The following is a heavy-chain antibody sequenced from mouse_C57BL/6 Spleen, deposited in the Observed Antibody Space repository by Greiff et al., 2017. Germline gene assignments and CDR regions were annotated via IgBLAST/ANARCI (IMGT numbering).Heavy chain of an antibody. V-gene: IGHV1-64*01. CDR2: IHPNSGST. D-gene: IGHD2-4*01. CDR1: GYTFTSYW. CDR3: ARGFYYDYDGDAMDY. Sequence: VQLQQPGAELVKPGASVKLSCKASGYTFTSYWMHWVKQRPGQGLEWIGMIHPNSGSTNYNEKFKSKATLTVDKSSSTAYMQLSSLTSEDSAVYYCARGFYYDYDGDAMDYWGQGTSVTVSS. J-gene: IGHJ4*01.